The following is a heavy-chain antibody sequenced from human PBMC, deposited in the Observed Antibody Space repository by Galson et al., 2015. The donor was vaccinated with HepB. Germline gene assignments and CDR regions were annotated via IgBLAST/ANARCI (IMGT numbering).Heavy chain of an antibody. Sequence: SVKVSCKASGYTFTSYYMHWVRQAPGQGLEWMGIINPSGGSTSYAQKFQGRVTMTRDTSTSTVYMELSSLRSEDTAVYYCARSRKLVGATSAEYFQHWGQGTLVTVSS. CDR2: INPSGGST. CDR3: ARSRKLVGATSAEYFQH. J-gene: IGHJ1*01. V-gene: IGHV1-46*03. CDR1: GYTFTSYY. D-gene: IGHD1-26*01.